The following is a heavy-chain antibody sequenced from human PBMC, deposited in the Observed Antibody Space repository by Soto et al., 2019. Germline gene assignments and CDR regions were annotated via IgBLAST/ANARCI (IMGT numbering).Heavy chain of an antibody. V-gene: IGHV3-48*04. D-gene: IGHD3-3*01. CDR1: GFTFSSYS. CDR2: ISSSNSTI. CDR3: ARDDGGDFWSGYYYYGMDV. Sequence: GGSLRLSCAASGFTFSSYSMNWVRQAPGKGLEWVSYISSSNSTIYYADSVKGRFTISRDNAKNSLYLQMNSLRAEDTAVYYCARDDGGDFWSGYYYYGMDVWGQGTTVTVSS. J-gene: IGHJ6*02.